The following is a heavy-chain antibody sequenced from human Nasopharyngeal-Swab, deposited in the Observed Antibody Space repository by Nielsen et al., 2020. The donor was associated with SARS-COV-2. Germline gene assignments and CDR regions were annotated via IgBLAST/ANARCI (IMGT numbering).Heavy chain of an antibody. J-gene: IGHJ4*02. CDR3: ARVPSTAVADN. CDR2: ISSSSSYI. V-gene: IGHV3-21*01. D-gene: IGHD6-19*01. Sequence: RQPPGKGLEWVSSISSSSSYIYYADSVKGRFTISRDNAKNSLYLQMNSLRAEDTAVYYCARVPSTAVADNWGQGTLVTVSS.